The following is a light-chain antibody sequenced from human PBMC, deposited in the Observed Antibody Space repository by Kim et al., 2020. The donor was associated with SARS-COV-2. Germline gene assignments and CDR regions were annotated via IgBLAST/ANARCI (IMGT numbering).Light chain of an antibody. J-gene: IGKJ2*01. Sequence: EVVMTLSPAILSVSPGEGATLSCRASLSVSSNLAWYQHKPGQPPRLLIFDASTRATGIPARFSGGGSGTEFALTISSLQSEDFAVYYCQQYSVWPQFGQGTKLEI. CDR3: QQYSVWPQ. V-gene: IGKV3-15*01. CDR2: DAS. CDR1: LSVSSN.